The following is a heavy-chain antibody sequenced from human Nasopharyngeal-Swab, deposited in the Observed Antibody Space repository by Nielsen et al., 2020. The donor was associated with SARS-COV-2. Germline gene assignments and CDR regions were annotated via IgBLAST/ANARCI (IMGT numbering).Heavy chain of an antibody. CDR2: TYYRSKWYN. D-gene: IGHD1-26*01. V-gene: IGHV6-1*01. J-gene: IGHJ6*03. CDR3: ARARGACGDYYYYTDV. Sequence: SQTLSLTCAISGDSVSSSSAAWNWIRQSPSRGLEWLGRTYYRSKWYNDYAVSVKSRITINPDTSKNQFSLHLSSVTPEDTAVYCCARARGACGDYYYYTDVWGKGTTVTVSS. CDR1: GDSVSSSSAA.